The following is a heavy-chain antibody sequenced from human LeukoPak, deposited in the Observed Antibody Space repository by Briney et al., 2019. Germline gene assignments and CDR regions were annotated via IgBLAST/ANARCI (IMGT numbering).Heavy chain of an antibody. V-gene: IGHV3-7*01. CDR2: IKQDGSEK. J-gene: IGHJ4*02. CDR3: ASLDCSGGSCYG. CDR1: GFTFSSCW. Sequence: GGSLRLSXAASGFTFSSCWMSLVRQAPGKGMEWVANIKQDGSEKYYVDSVKGRFTISRDNAKNSLYLQMNSLRAEDTAAYYCASLDCSGGSCYGWGQGTLVTVSS. D-gene: IGHD2-15*01.